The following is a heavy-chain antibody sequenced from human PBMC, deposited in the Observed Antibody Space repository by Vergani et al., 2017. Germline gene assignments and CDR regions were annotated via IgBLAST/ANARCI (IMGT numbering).Heavy chain of an antibody. CDR3: ARQSRDVFCTNGVCPLGY. D-gene: IGHD2-8*01. J-gene: IGHJ4*02. Sequence: VESLESGGGLAQPGGSLRVSCAASGFTFSSYSMNWVRQAPGKGLEWVSYISRSSSTIYYADSVKGRFTISRDNAKNSLHLQMNNLRAEDTAVYYCARQSRDVFCTNGVCPLGYWGQGALVTVSS. CDR1: GFTFSSYS. CDR2: ISRSSSTI. V-gene: IGHV3-48*01.